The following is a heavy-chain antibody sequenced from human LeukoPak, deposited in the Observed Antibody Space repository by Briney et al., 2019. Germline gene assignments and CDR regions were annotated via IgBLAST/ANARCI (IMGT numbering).Heavy chain of an antibody. V-gene: IGHV3-23*01. J-gene: IGHJ6*03. CDR3: AKMEGQRLYDYCMDV. D-gene: IGHD3-3*01. Sequence: PGGSLRLSCAASGFAFSNFAMSWVRQAPGKGLEWVSAMSGSGYYTYYVESVKGRFTISRDNSKNTLDLHMNSLRADDTAVYYCAKMEGQRLYDYCMDVWGRGTTVTVSS. CDR2: MSGSGYYT. CDR1: GFAFSNFA.